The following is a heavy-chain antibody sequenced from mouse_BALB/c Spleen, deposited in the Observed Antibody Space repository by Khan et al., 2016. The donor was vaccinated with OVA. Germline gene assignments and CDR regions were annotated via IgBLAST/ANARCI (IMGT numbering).Heavy chain of an antibody. V-gene: IGHV7-3*02. D-gene: IGHD1-1*01. Sequence: EVELVESGGGLVQPGGSLRLSCATSGFTFTDYYMSWVRQPPGKALEWLGFIRNKPNGYTTEYSASVKGRFTISRDNSQSIVYLQMSSLRAEDRAAYYCARGTVVDIYWYLDVWGAGTTVTVSS. J-gene: IGHJ1*01. CDR2: IRNKPNGYTT. CDR1: GFTFTDYY. CDR3: ARGTVVDIYWYLDV.